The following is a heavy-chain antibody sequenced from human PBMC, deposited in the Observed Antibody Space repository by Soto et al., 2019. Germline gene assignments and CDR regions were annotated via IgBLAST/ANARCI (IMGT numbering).Heavy chain of an antibody. CDR2: ISTYNGHT. V-gene: IGHV1-18*01. CDR1: GYSFTGYG. CDR3: ASGEHCSVYCPYSLYF. D-gene: IGHD2-15*01. Sequence: QVQLVQSGTEVKKPGASVKVSCKTSGYSFTGYGISWVRQAPGQGPEWMGWISTYNGHTNYAQKFQGRVTITTDTTTSTAHMELPSLTSDDTAVYYCASGEHCSVYCPYSLYFLGQGTLVTLSS. J-gene: IGHJ4*02.